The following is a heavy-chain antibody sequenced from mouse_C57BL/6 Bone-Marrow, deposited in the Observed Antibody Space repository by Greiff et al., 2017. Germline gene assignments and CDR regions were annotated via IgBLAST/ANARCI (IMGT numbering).Heavy chain of an antibody. CDR1: GFNIKDDY. CDR3: IDSNLYAMDY. D-gene: IGHD2-5*01. V-gene: IGHV14-4*01. CDR2: IDPENGDT. J-gene: IGHJ4*01. Sequence: EVQLQQSGAELVRPGASVKLSCTASGFNIKDDYMHWVKQRPEQGLEWIGWIDPENGDTEYASKFQGKATITADTSSNTAYLQLSSLTSEDTAVYYCIDSNLYAMDYWGQGTSVTVSS.